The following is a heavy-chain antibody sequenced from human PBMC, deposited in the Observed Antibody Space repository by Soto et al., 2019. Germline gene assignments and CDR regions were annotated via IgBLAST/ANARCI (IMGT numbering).Heavy chain of an antibody. D-gene: IGHD1-1*01. Sequence: PGGSLRLSCAASGFTFSSYAMRCVRQAPGKGLEWVSAISGSGGSTYYADSVKGRFTISRDNSKNTRYLQMNSLRAEETAVYYCAKSENWNLVQYYYYGMYVWGQGTTVTVSS. CDR1: GFTFSSYA. V-gene: IGHV3-23*01. CDR3: AKSENWNLVQYYYYGMYV. CDR2: ISGSGGST. J-gene: IGHJ6*02.